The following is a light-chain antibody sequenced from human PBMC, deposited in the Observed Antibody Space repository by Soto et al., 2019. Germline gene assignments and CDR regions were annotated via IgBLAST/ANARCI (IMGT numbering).Light chain of an antibody. J-gene: IGKJ1*01. CDR2: DAS. CDR3: QQYNSYSEA. V-gene: IGKV1-5*01. Sequence: DIQMTQSPSTLSASVGDRVTITCRASQSISSWLAWYQQKPGKAPKLLIYDASSLESGVPSRFSGSGSGTEFTLTISSLQPDDFATYYCQQYNSYSEAFGQGTQGGYQ. CDR1: QSISSW.